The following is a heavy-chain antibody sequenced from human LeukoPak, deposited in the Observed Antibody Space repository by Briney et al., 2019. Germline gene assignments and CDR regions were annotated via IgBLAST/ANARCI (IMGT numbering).Heavy chain of an antibody. CDR2: IRYDGSNK. CDR3: AKDSALYYYDSSGYGDY. J-gene: IGHJ4*02. V-gene: IGHV3-30*02. Sequence: PGGSLRLSCAASGFTFSGSGMHWVRQAPGKGLEWVAFIRYDGSNKYYADSVKGRFTISRDNSKNTLYLQMNSLRAEDTAVYYCAKDSALYYYDSSGYGDYWGQGTLVTVSS. CDR1: GFTFSGSG. D-gene: IGHD3-22*01.